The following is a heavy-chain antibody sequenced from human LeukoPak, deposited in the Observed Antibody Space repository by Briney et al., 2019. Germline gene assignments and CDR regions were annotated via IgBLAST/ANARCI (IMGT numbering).Heavy chain of an antibody. D-gene: IGHD5-12*01. CDR1: GFTFSSLW. V-gene: IGHV3-74*01. CDR2: INSDGTST. J-gene: IGHJ4*02. CDR3: ARDPHSYSGYDRFDY. Sequence: PGGSLRLSCAASGFTFSSLWMHWVRPGAGKGLVWVSRINSDGTSTNYADSVKDRVTISRDNAKNTLYLQMNSLRAEDTAVYYCARDPHSYSGYDRFDYWGQGTLVTVSS.